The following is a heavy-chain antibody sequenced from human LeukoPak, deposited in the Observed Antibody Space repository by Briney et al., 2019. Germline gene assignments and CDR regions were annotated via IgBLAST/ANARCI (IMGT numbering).Heavy chain of an antibody. CDR2: ISWNSGSI. CDR1: GFTFGDYA. Sequence: GGSLRLSCAASGFTFGDYAMHWVRQAPGKGLEWVSGISWNSGSIGYADSAKGRFTISRDNSKNTLYLQMNSLRAEDTAVYYCAKDANLKGDIVVAPRGGFDYWGXGXLVTVSS. V-gene: IGHV3-9*01. D-gene: IGHD2-2*01. J-gene: IGHJ4*01. CDR3: AKDANLKGDIVVAPRGGFDY.